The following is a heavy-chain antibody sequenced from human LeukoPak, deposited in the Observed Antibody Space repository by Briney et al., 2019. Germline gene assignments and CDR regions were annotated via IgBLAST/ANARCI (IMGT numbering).Heavy chain of an antibody. D-gene: IGHD1-26*01. CDR2: IYHSGST. V-gene: IGHV4-59*04. Sequence: PSETLSLTCTVSGGSISTYYWSWIRQPPGKGLEWIGYIYHSGSTYYNPSLKSRVTISVDTSKNQFSLKLSSVTAADTAVYYCAREAGGPWGQGTLVTVSS. CDR1: GGSISTYY. CDR3: AREAGGP. J-gene: IGHJ5*02.